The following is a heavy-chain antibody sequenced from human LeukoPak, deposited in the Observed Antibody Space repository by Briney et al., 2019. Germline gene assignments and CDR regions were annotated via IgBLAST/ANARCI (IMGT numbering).Heavy chain of an antibody. CDR2: IYTSGST. Sequence: SETLSLTCTVSGGSISSYYWSWIRQPAGKGLEWIGRIYTSGSTNYNPSLKSRVTMSVDTSKNQFSLKLRSVTAADTAVYYCARVSPHYYYYYMDVWGKGTTVTVSS. J-gene: IGHJ6*03. V-gene: IGHV4-4*07. CDR3: ARVSPHYYYYYMDV. CDR1: GGSISSYY.